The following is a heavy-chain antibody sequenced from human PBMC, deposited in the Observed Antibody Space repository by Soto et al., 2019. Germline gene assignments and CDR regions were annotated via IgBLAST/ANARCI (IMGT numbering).Heavy chain of an antibody. CDR2: IYYSGSS. CDR3: VRDSDYYSSGSFER. CDR1: GDSISSSGYY. J-gene: IGHJ4*02. Sequence: ASETVSLTCSVSGDSISSSGYYWSWIRQRPGKGLEWIGNIYYSGSSYNNPSLKSRVTISVNTSTNQFYLNLRSVNAEDTAVYYCVRDSDYYSSGSFERWGKGTRVTVSS. D-gene: IGHD3-10*01. V-gene: IGHV4-31*03.